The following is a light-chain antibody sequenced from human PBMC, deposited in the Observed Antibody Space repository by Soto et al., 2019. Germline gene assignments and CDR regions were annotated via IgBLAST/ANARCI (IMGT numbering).Light chain of an antibody. J-gene: IGKJ1*01. V-gene: IGKV1-17*01. CDR3: LQHHSYPWT. Sequence: DIQMTQSPSSLSASVGDRVTITCRASQGITNDLGWYQQKPGKAPKRLIYAAPILQSGVPSRLSGSGSGAEFTLTISSLQPEDFATYYCLQHHSYPWTFGQGTKVEIK. CDR2: AAP. CDR1: QGITND.